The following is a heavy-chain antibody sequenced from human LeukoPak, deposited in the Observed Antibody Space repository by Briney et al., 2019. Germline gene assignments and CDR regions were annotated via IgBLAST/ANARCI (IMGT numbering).Heavy chain of an antibody. Sequence: GGSLRLSCAVSGFTVSGNYMSWVRQAPGKGLEWVSLIYSGGTTYYADSVKGRFTISRDNSKNTLYLQMNSLRAEDTAVYYCARFTPQGYGWGGYNRFDPWGQGTLVTVSS. J-gene: IGHJ5*02. V-gene: IGHV3-53*01. CDR2: IYSGGTT. CDR3: ARFTPQGYGWGGYNRFDP. CDR1: GFTVSGNY. D-gene: IGHD3-16*01.